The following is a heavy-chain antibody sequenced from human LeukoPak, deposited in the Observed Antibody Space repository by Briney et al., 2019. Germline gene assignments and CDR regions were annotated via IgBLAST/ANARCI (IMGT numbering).Heavy chain of an antibody. CDR3: ARVDTAMGNYFDY. V-gene: IGHV1-69*06. J-gene: IGHJ4*02. D-gene: IGHD5-18*01. Sequence: ASVEVSCKASGGTFSSYAISWVRQAPGQGLEWMGGIIPIFGTANYAQKFQGRVTITADKSTSTAYMELSSLRSEDTAVYYCARVDTAMGNYFDYWGQGTLVTVSS. CDR2: IIPIFGTA. CDR1: GGTFSSYA.